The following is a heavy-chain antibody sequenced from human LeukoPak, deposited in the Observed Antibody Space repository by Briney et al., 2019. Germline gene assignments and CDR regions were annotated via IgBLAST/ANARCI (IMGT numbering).Heavy chain of an antibody. CDR3: ARDRRIQLWLSVSPDAFDI. CDR1: GGSFSGYY. J-gene: IGHJ3*02. Sequence: SETLSLTCAVYGGSFSGYYWSWIRQPPGKGLEWIGEINHSGSTNYNPSLKSRVTISVDTSKNQFSLKLSSVTAADTAVYYCARDRRIQLWLSVSPDAFDIWGQGTMVTVSS. CDR2: INHSGST. D-gene: IGHD5-18*01. V-gene: IGHV4-34*01.